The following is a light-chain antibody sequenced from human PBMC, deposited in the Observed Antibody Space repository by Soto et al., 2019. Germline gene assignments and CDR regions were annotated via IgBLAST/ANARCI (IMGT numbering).Light chain of an antibody. CDR1: QGISNS. CDR2: GAS. Sequence: DIHMTQSPSAMSASLGDRVTITCRASQGISNSLAWFQQKPGRVPKRLIYGASTLQSWAPSRFSGSASGAAFTLTISSLQPEDFATYYCLQYNSYPFTFGGGTRLEI. CDR3: LQYNSYPFT. V-gene: IGKV1-17*03. J-gene: IGKJ5*01.